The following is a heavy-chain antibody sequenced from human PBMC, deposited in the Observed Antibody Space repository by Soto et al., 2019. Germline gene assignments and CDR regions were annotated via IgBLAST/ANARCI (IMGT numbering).Heavy chain of an antibody. CDR1: GGAFSDYA. Sequence: ASVKVSCKASGGAFSDYAFIWVRQAPGQGLEWLGGIMPIFRAPDYAQKFQGRVTITADEFTRTAYMEMNSLRSEDTAVYYCASWLKGPDIGNYYYGMDVWGQGTTVTVSS. CDR2: IMPIFRAP. J-gene: IGHJ6*02. D-gene: IGHD2-15*01. CDR3: ASWLKGPDIGNYYYGMDV. V-gene: IGHV1-69*13.